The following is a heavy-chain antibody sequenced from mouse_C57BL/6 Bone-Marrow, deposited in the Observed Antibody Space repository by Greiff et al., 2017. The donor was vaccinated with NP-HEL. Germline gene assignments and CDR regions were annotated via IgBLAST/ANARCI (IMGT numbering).Heavy chain of an antibody. D-gene: IGHD1-1*01. Sequence: VQLVESGPELVKPGASVKISCKASGYTFTDYYINWVKQRPGQGLEWIGWIFPGSGSTYYNEKFKGKATLTVDKSSSTAYMLLSSLTSEDSAVYFCARPYYYYGSSRFEFAYWGQGTLVTVSA. CDR1: GYTFTDYY. V-gene: IGHV1-75*01. CDR3: ARPYYYYGSSRFEFAY. J-gene: IGHJ3*01. CDR2: IFPGSGST.